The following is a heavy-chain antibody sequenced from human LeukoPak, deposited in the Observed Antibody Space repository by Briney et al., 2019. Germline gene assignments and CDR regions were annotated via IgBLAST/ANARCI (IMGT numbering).Heavy chain of an antibody. D-gene: IGHD5-12*01. CDR3: ARVLGYDTIDY. J-gene: IGHJ4*02. CDR2: IYYSGST. Sequence: KPGGSLRLSCAASGFTFSSYAMSWVRQPPGKGLEWIGSIYYSGSTYYNPSLKSRVTISVDTSKNQFSLKLSSVTAADTAVYYCARVLGYDTIDYWGQGTLVTVSS. V-gene: IGHV4-39*07. CDR1: GFTFSSYA.